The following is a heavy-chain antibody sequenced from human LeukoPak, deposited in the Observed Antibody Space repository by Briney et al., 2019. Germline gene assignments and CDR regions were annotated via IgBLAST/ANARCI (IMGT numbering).Heavy chain of an antibody. V-gene: IGHV3-11*04. Sequence: GGSLRLSSAASGFTFSYYYMSWIRQAPGKVLEWVSYISNSDNTIYYADSVKGRFTISRDNAKNSLYLQMNSLGVEDTAVYYCARDLNWETYWGQGTLVSVSS. J-gene: IGHJ4*02. CDR1: GFTFSYYY. CDR3: ARDLNWETY. D-gene: IGHD7-27*01. CDR2: ISNSDNTI.